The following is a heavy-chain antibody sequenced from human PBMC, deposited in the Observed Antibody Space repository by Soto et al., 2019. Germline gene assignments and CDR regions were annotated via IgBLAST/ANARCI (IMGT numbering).Heavy chain of an antibody. Sequence: ELLLVESGGGVIQPGGSLRLSCAASGFTVRAKYMTWVRQAPGRGLEWVSVIYSGGKIYYPDSVKGRFTTSRDSSQNTMFLQMNNLRAEDTAVYYCARDSGLIRENYGMDVWGQGTTVAVSS. J-gene: IGHJ6*02. D-gene: IGHD2-15*01. V-gene: IGHV3-53*01. CDR2: IYSGGKI. CDR1: GFTVRAKY. CDR3: ARDSGLIRENYGMDV.